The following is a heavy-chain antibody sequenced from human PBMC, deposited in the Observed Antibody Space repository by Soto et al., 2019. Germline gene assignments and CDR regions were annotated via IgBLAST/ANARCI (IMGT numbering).Heavy chain of an antibody. Sequence: EVQLVESGGGLVQPGGSLRLSCAASGFSVGSSYLYWVRQAPGRGLQWVSSIYVDGTTYYTDSVKGRFSISRDSSKNTLYLQMNSLGAEDTALYYCIKGKVGTDPNWLDPWGQGSLVTVYS. CDR1: GFSVGSSY. V-gene: IGHV3-66*01. J-gene: IGHJ5*02. D-gene: IGHD2-21*02. CDR3: IKGKVGTDPNWLDP. CDR2: IYVDGTT.